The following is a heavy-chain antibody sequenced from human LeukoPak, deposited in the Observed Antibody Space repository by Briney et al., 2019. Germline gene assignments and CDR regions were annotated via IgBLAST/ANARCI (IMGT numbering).Heavy chain of an antibody. CDR3: VNTIRSSRWEATDY. V-gene: IGHV3-23*01. D-gene: IGHD6-13*01. J-gene: IGHJ4*02. CDR2: FTGSGGNT. Sequence: GGSLRLSCPASGFTFSSYSMSWVRQAPGKGLEWVSGFTGSGGNTYYADSVKGRFTISRDNSKNTLYLQMNSLRAEDTAVYYCVNTIRSSRWEATDYWGQGTLVTVSS. CDR1: GFTFSSYS.